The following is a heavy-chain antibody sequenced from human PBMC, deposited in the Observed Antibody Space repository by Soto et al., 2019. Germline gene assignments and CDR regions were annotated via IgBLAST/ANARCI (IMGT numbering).Heavy chain of an antibody. V-gene: IGHV3-11*01. CDR3: ASNKAVAAFDI. Sequence: GGSLRLSCAAPGFTFSDYYMSWIPQAPGKGLEWVSYISSSGSTIYYADSVKGRFTISRDNAKNSLYLQMNSLRAEDTAVYYCASNKAVAAFDIWGQGTMVTVSS. J-gene: IGHJ3*02. CDR1: GFTFSDYY. D-gene: IGHD6-19*01. CDR2: ISSSGSTI.